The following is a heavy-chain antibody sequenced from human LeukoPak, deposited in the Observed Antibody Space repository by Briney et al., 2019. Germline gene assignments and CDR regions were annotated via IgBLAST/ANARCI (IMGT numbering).Heavy chain of an antibody. CDR2: INHSGST. CDR3: ARGRGNYGSGSYYYYYYYMDV. J-gene: IGHJ6*03. CDR1: GGSFSGYY. V-gene: IGHV4-34*01. D-gene: IGHD3-10*01. Sequence: PSETLSLTCAVYGGSFSGYYWSWIRQPPGKGLEWIGEINHSGSTNYNPSLKSRVTISVDTSKNQFSLKLSSETAADTAVYYCARGRGNYGSGSYYYYYYYMDVWGKGTTVTVSS.